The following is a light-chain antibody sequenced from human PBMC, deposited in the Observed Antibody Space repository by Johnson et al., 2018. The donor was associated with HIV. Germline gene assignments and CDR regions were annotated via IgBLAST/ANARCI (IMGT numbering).Light chain of an antibody. V-gene: IGLV1-51*02. Sequence: QSVLTQPPSVSAAAGQKVTISCSGNNSNIGNNYVSWYQELPGTAPKLLIYENNKRPSGIPDRFSGSKSGTSATLGITGLQTGDEADYYCGTWDSSLSASYVFGAGTNVTGL. CDR2: ENN. J-gene: IGLJ1*01. CDR3: GTWDSSLSASYV. CDR1: NSNIGNNY.